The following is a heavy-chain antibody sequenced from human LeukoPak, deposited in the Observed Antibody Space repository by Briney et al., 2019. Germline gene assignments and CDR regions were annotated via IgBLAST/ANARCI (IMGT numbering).Heavy chain of an antibody. CDR2: IWSDGSIK. Sequence: PGGSLRLSCAASGFTFSSYGMHWVRQAPGKGLEWVALIWSDGSIKNYADSAKGRFTISRDNTRNTLYLQMNSLRVEDTAVYYCVKELVGVTDFDYWGQGTLVTVSS. V-gene: IGHV3-30*02. J-gene: IGHJ4*02. D-gene: IGHD1-26*01. CDR3: VKELVGVTDFDY. CDR1: GFTFSSYG.